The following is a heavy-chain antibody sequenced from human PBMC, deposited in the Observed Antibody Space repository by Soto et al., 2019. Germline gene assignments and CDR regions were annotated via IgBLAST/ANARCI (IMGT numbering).Heavy chain of an antibody. Sequence: GSLRLSCAASGLNFGPFWMHWVRQAPGKGLEWVSHINSDGSTIVYTDSVRGRFTISRDNAKSTLFLQMNSLRVEDTAVYYCARDRGYPDSFDIWGQGTMVT. CDR3: ARDRGYPDSFDI. D-gene: IGHD3-10*01. J-gene: IGHJ3*02. CDR1: GLNFGPFW. V-gene: IGHV3-74*01. CDR2: INSDGSTI.